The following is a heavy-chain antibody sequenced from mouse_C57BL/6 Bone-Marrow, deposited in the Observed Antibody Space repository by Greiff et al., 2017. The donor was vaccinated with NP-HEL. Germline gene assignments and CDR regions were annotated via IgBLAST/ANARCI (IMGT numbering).Heavy chain of an antibody. V-gene: IGHV6-6*01. Sequence: EVQLVESGGGLVQPGGSMKLSCAASGFTFSDAWMDWVRQSPGKGLEWVAEIRNKANNHATYYAESVKGRFTISRDDSKSSVYLQMNSLRAEDTGIYYCTSVVANAMDYWGQGTSVTVSS. D-gene: IGHD1-1*01. CDR3: TSVVANAMDY. J-gene: IGHJ4*01. CDR1: GFTFSDAW. CDR2: IRNKANNHAT.